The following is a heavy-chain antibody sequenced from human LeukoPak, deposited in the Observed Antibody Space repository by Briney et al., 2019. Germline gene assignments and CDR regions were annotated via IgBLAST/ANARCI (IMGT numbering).Heavy chain of an antibody. CDR3: ARRMTTVTAYFDY. J-gene: IGHJ4*02. V-gene: IGHV3-7*01. D-gene: IGHD4-11*01. Sequence: PGGSLRLSCAASGFTFSSYWMSWVRQAPGKGLEWVANIKQDGSEKYYVDSVKGRFTISRDNAKSSLYLQMNGLRAEDTAVYYCARRMTTVTAYFDYWGQGTLVTVSS. CDR1: GFTFSSYW. CDR2: IKQDGSEK.